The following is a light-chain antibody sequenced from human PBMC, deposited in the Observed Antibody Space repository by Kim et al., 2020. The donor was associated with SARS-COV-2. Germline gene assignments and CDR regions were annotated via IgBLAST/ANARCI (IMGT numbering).Light chain of an antibody. CDR3: QQYDNSLLT. V-gene: IGKV3-20*01. CDR2: GAS. Sequence: SPGERATLSCRASQSVSRDSLAWYQQKPGQAPRLLIYGASSRATGVPDRFSGSGSGTDFTLTINRLAPEDFAVYFCQQYDNSLLTFGGGTKVDIK. J-gene: IGKJ4*01. CDR1: QSVSRDS.